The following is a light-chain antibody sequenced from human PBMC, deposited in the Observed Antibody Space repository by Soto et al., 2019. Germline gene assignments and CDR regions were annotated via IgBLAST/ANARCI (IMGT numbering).Light chain of an antibody. CDR2: DAS. J-gene: IGKJ5*01. CDR1: QSVSTY. V-gene: IGKV3-11*01. Sequence: EIVLTQSPATLSLSPGERATLSCRASQSVSTYLAWYQQKPGKAPRLLIYDASNRATGIPARFSGSGSGTDFTLTISRLEPEAFAVYYCQQRSTWPSITFGQVTRLESK. CDR3: QQRSTWPSIT.